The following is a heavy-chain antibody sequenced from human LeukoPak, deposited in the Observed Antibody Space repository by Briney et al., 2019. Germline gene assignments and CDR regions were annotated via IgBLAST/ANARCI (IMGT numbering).Heavy chain of an antibody. J-gene: IGHJ3*02. D-gene: IGHD6-13*01. CDR3: AREEQQLVKRMDAFDI. CDR1: GGSISSYY. CDR2: IYYSGST. V-gene: IGHV4-59*12. Sequence: SETLSLTCTVSGGSISSYYWSWIRQPPGKGLEWIGYIYYSGSTNYNPSLKSRVIMSLDKSKNQFSPKLSSVTAADTAVYYCAREEQQLVKRMDAFDIWGQGTMVTVSS.